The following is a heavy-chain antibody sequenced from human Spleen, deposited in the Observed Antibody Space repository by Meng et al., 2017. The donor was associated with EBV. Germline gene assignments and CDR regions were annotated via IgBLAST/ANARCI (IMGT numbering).Heavy chain of an antibody. V-gene: IGHV3-30*18. CDR3: AKDLSGRFDP. D-gene: IGHD1-14*01. CDR1: GFIFSGYG. Sequence: QGKLVEAGGGVVQLGRSLRLSCAASGFIFSGYGFHWVRQAPGKGPEWVAIIPSDASHNKYYADSVKGRFTISRDNSKNTLYLQMNSLKIEDTAVYYCAKDLSGRFDPWGQGTLVTVSS. J-gene: IGHJ5*02. CDR2: IPSDASHNK.